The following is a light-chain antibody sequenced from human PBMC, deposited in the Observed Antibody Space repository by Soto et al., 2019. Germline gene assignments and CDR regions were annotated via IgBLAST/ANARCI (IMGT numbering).Light chain of an antibody. CDR2: DAS. Sequence: EIVLTQSPATLSLSPGERATLSCRASQSVISYLAWYQQKPGQAPSLLIYDASNRATGIPARFSGSGSGTDFTLTISSLEPEDFAVYYCQQLSNWPPLTFGGGTKVDIK. CDR1: QSVISY. V-gene: IGKV3-11*01. J-gene: IGKJ4*01. CDR3: QQLSNWPPLT.